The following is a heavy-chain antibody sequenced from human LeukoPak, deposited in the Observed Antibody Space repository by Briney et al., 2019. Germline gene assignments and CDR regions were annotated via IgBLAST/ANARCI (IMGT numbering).Heavy chain of an antibody. Sequence: SETLSLTCNVSGGSISSTNYYWGWIRQAPGKGLEWLGNVYYTGTTYYNPSLKSRLTISVDTSNNQFSLRLSSVTAADTAIYYCAKDQSMDGGNVRGYFDPWGQGTLVTVSS. CDR1: GGSISSTNYY. V-gene: IGHV4-39*07. CDR3: AKDQSMDGGNVRGYFDP. D-gene: IGHD4-23*01. J-gene: IGHJ5*02. CDR2: VYYTGTT.